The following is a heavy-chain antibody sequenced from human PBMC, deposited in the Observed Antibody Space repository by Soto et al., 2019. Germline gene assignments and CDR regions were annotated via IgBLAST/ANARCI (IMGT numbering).Heavy chain of an antibody. Sequence: GGSLRLSCATSGFTFASYAMTWVRQAPGKGLEWVSSITTGGINTHYADFVRGRFTISRDNSKNTVYLEMKTLSAEDTAVYYCGKVMTDYSKAVGDDWGQGTLVTVSS. CDR2: ITTGGINT. D-gene: IGHD4-4*01. CDR3: GKVMTDYSKAVGDD. CDR1: GFTFASYA. J-gene: IGHJ4*02. V-gene: IGHV3-23*01.